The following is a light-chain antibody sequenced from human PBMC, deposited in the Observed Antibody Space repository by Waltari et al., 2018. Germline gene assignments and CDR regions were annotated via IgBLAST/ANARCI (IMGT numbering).Light chain of an antibody. Sequence: QAALTQPPSMSGSPGQSVTISCTGTSSDIGGYNRVSWYQQHPGKAPKLMIYEVSQRPSGVSDRFSGSKSGNTASLTISGLQAEDEADYFCNSYAGSNTYYIFGVGTRLTVL. V-gene: IGLV2-8*01. CDR3: NSYAGSNTYYI. J-gene: IGLJ1*01. CDR1: SSDIGGYNR. CDR2: EVS.